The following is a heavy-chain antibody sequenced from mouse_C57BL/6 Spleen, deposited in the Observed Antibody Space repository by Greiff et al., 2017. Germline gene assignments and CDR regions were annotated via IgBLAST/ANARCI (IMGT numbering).Heavy chain of an antibody. CDR2: ISGGGGNT. J-gene: IGHJ2*01. D-gene: IGHD3-2*02. CDR3: ARQDSSGLYFDY. V-gene: IGHV5-9*01. CDR1: GFTFSSYT. Sequence: EVQRVESGGGLVKPGGSLKLSCAASGFTFSSYTMSWVRQTPEKRLEWVATISGGGGNTYYPDSVKGRFTISRDNAKNTLYLQMSSLRSEDTALYYCARQDSSGLYFDYWGQGTTLTVSS.